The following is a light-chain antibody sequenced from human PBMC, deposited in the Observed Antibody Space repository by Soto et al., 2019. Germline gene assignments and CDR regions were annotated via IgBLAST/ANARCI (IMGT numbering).Light chain of an antibody. J-gene: IGKJ4*01. CDR2: GAS. CDR3: QHRSNFPLT. V-gene: IGKV3D-20*02. CDR1: QSFTSTS. Sequence: EIVLTQSPGTLSLSPGERATLSCRASQSFTSTSLAWYQQKPGQAPRLLISGASRRAAGIPDRFSGSGSGTDFTLTISRLESEDIAVYYCQHRSNFPLTFGGGTKVEIK.